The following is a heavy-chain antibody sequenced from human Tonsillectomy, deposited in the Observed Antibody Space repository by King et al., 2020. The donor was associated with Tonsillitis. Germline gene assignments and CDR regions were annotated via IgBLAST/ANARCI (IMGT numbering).Heavy chain of an antibody. CDR2: MNPHSGDT. Sequence: VQLVQSGAEVKKPGASVKVSCKASGYTFINYDINWVRQATGQGLEWMGWMNPHSGDTGYAQKFQGRLTMTRNTSISTAYMELSSLRSEDTAVYYCVRGAPNKGLGYWGQGTLVTVSS. D-gene: IGHD3-10*01. V-gene: IGHV1-8*01. J-gene: IGHJ4*02. CDR3: VRGAPNKGLGY. CDR1: GYTFINYD.